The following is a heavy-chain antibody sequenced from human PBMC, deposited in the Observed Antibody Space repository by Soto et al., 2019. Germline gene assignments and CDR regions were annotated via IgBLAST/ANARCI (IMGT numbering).Heavy chain of an antibody. V-gene: IGHV3-33*01. CDR1: GYPFSGYG. CDR3: ARDPAVACYYFDY. D-gene: IGHD6-19*01. J-gene: IGHJ4*02. Sequence: QVQLVESGGGVVQPGRSLRLSCVGSGYPFSGYGMHWVRLAPGKGLDWVALIWYDGSQTIYADSVRGRFSIYRDDSKSTLYLEMNDLRVEDTAIYYCARDPAVACYYFDYWGQGTLGTVSS. CDR2: IWYDGSQT.